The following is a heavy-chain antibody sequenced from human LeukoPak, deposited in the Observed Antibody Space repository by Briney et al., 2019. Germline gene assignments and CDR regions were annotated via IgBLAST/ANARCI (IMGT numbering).Heavy chain of an antibody. CDR1: GYTFTSYD. CDR3: ARVAVSFWSGLDY. J-gene: IGHJ4*02. D-gene: IGHD3-3*01. CDR2: MNPNSGNT. V-gene: IGHV1-8*01. Sequence: HRASVKVSCKASGYTFTSYDINWVRQATGQGLEWMGWMNPNSGNTGYAQKFQGRVTMTRDTSISTAYMELSRLTSDDTAVYYCARVAVSFWSGLDYWGQGTPVTVSS.